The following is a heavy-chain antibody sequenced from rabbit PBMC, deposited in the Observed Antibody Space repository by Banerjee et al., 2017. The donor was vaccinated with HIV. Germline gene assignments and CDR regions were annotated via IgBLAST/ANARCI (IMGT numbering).Heavy chain of an antibody. Sequence: QQQLEESGGGLVKPGGTLTLTCKASGIDFSSYYYMCWVRQAPGKGLEWIACIYTGSSGRTYYASWAKGRFTISKTSSTTVTLQMTSLTAADTATYFCARGAYVSSGNLWGPGTLVTVS. J-gene: IGHJ4*01. CDR3: ARGAYVSSGNL. CDR2: IYTGSSGRT. CDR1: GIDFSSYYY. D-gene: IGHD1-1*01. V-gene: IGHV1S45*01.